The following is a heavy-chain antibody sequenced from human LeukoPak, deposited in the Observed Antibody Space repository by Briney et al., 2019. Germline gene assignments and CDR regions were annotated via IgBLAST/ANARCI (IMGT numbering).Heavy chain of an antibody. CDR2: ISAYNGNT. CDR3: ARVVAVAGHYYYYYMDV. Sequence: ASVKVSCKASGYTFTSYGISWVRQAPGQGLEWMGWISAYNGNTNYAQKLQGRVTMTRDTSTSTVYMELSSLRSEDTAVYYCARVVAVAGHYYYYYMDVWGKGTTVTVSS. D-gene: IGHD6-19*01. V-gene: IGHV1-18*01. CDR1: GYTFTSYG. J-gene: IGHJ6*03.